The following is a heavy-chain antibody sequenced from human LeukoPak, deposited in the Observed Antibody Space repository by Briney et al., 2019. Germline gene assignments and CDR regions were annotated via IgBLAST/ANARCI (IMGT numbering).Heavy chain of an antibody. CDR3: AKAPATGEGYYFYYMDV. J-gene: IGHJ6*03. D-gene: IGHD7-27*01. Sequence: GGSLRLSCAASGFTFSSYAMSWVRQAPGKGLEWVSAISGSGGSTYYADSVKGRFTISRDNSKNTVYLQMISLGADDTAVYFCAKAPATGEGYYFYYMDVWGKGTTVTVSS. CDR1: GFTFSSYA. V-gene: IGHV3-23*01. CDR2: ISGSGGST.